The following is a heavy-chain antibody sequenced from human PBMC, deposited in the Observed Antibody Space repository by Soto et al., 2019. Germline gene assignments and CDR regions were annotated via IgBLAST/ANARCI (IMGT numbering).Heavy chain of an antibody. J-gene: IGHJ5*01. D-gene: IGHD3-9*01. CDR2: ISAYNGNT. CDR3: AGLRRILRYFDAVDS. CDR1: GYTFTSYG. V-gene: IGHV1-18*01. Sequence: QVQLVQSGAEVKKPGASVKVSCKASGYTFTSYGISWVRQAPGQGLEWMGWISAYNGNTNYAQKLQGRVTMTTDTSTSTADMELRSLRSDDTAVDYCAGLRRILRYFDAVDSWGQGTLVTVSS.